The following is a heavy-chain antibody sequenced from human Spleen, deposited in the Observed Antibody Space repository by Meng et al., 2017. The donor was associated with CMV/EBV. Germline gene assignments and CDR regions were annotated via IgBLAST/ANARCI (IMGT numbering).Heavy chain of an antibody. J-gene: IGHJ6*02. D-gene: IGHD3-3*01. Sequence: GGSLRLSCAASGFSFRTYWMHWVRQAPGKGLVWVSRISPDGSRTNYADSVKGRVTISRDNARDMLHLHMNSLRGDDTAVYYCARDARSYDFWSGYYRQYYYGMDVWGQGTTVTVSS. V-gene: IGHV3-74*01. CDR2: ISPDGSRT. CDR3: ARDARSYDFWSGYYRQYYYGMDV. CDR1: GFSFRTYW.